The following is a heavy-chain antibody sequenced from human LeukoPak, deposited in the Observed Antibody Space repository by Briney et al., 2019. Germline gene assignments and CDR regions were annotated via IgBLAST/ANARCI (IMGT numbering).Heavy chain of an antibody. CDR1: GGSFSGYY. CDR2: INHSGST. J-gene: IGHJ3*02. V-gene: IGHV4-34*01. CDR3: ARAADAFDI. Sequence: SETLSLTCAVYGGSFSGYYWSWIRQPPGKGLEWIGEINHSGSTNYNPSLKSRVTISVDTSKNQFSLKLSSVTAADTAVYYCARAADAFDIWGQGTMVTVSS.